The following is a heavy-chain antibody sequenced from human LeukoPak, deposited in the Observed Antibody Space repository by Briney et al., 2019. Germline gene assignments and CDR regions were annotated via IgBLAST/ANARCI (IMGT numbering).Heavy chain of an antibody. CDR1: GFTFSGYA. CDR3: ARVSWYCSGGSCYFDY. J-gene: IGHJ4*02. V-gene: IGHV3-64*01. Sequence: GGSLRLSCAASGFTFSGYAMHWVRQAPGKGLEYVSAISSNGGSTYYANSVKGRFTISRDNSKNTLYLQMGSLRAEDMAVYYCARVSWYCSGGSCYFDYWGQGTLVTVSS. D-gene: IGHD2-15*01. CDR2: ISSNGGST.